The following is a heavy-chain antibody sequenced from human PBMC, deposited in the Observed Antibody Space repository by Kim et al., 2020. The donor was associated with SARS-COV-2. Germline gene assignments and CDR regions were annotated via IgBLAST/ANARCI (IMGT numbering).Heavy chain of an antibody. CDR1: GYSFSNSW. D-gene: IGHD3-16*01. CDR2: IYPGDSDT. CDR3: ARHLGPQSVHGLDF. Sequence: GESLKISCKASGYSFSNSWISWVRQTPETGLQWLGMIYPGDSDTRYSPYFQGQVTISADKSVTTAYLEWHSLKASDSALYYCARHLGPQSVHGLDFWGQVTMFTDTS. J-gene: IGHJ3*01. V-gene: IGHV5-51*01.